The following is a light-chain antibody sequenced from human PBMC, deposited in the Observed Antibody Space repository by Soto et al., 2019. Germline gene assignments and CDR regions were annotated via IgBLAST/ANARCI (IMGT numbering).Light chain of an antibody. Sequence: EIVLTQSPGTLSLSPGERATLSCRASQSVSSSYLAWYQQKPGQAPRLLIYGASSRATGIPDRFSGSGSGTDFTLTISRLETEDFAVYYGQQYDSSPKTFGKGTKVEIK. V-gene: IGKV3-20*01. CDR3: QQYDSSPKT. CDR2: GAS. CDR1: QSVSSSY. J-gene: IGKJ1*01.